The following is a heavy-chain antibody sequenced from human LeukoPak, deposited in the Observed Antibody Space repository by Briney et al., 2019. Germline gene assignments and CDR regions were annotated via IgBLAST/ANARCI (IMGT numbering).Heavy chain of an antibody. CDR1: GGSFSGYY. V-gene: IGHV4-34*01. CDR3: ARGRPPRSVAGYFDY. CDR2: INHSGST. D-gene: IGHD6-19*01. J-gene: IGHJ4*02. Sequence: SETLSLTCAVYGGSFSGYYWSWIRQPPGKGLEWIGEINHSGSTNYNPSLKSRVTISVDTSKNQFPLKLSSVTAADTAVYYCARGRPPRSVAGYFDYWGQGTLVTVSS.